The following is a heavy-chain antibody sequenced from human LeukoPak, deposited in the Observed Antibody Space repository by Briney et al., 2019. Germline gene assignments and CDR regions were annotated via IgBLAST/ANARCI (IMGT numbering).Heavy chain of an antibody. V-gene: IGHV4-4*02. CDR3: ARSYCSSTSCYAVGNFDY. Sequence: SETLSLTCAVSGGSISSSNWWSWVRQPPGKGLEWIGEIYHSGSTNYNPSLKSRVTISVDKSKNQFSLKLSSVTAADTAVYYCARSYCSSTSCYAVGNFDYWGQGTLVTVSS. CDR1: GGSISSSNW. CDR2: IYHSGST. J-gene: IGHJ4*02. D-gene: IGHD2-2*01.